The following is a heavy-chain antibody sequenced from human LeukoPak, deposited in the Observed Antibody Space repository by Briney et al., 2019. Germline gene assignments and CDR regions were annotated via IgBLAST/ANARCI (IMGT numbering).Heavy chain of an antibody. CDR2: IWYDGGIQ. Sequence: PGGSLRLSCAASGFPFNSHGLHWVRQAPGQGLEWVDLIWYDGGIQYYVQSVNGRFTISGDNSVLQQYLQMDSLRDADRVLFYCARANYYSSGSNYGIYVWGQETTVTV. D-gene: IGHD3-10*01. CDR3: ARANYYSSGSNYGIYV. J-gene: IGHJ6*02. V-gene: IGHV3-33*01. CDR1: GFPFNSHG.